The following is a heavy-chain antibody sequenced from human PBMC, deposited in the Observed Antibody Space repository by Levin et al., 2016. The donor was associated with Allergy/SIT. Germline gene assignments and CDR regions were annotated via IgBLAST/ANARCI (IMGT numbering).Heavy chain of an antibody. CDR3: ARAAKGFYYLDL. V-gene: IGHV3-43*02. CDR2: ISGDGGST. J-gene: IGHJ4*02. Sequence: VRQAPGKGLEWVSLISGDGGSTYYADSVKGRFTISRDNADNSLFLQMNSLRAEDTAVYYCARAAKGFYYLDLWGQGTLVTVSS.